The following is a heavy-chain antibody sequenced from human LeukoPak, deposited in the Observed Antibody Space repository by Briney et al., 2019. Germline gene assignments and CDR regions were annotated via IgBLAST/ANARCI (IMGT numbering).Heavy chain of an antibody. CDR3: ARHVDVIAGYYIDY. CDR1: GYNFTNYW. D-gene: IGHD3-10*01. J-gene: IGHJ4*02. V-gene: IGHV5-51*01. CDR2: IYPGDSDA. Sequence: GESLKISCSGSGYNFTNYWIAWVRQMPGKGLEGRVVIYPGDSDARYSPSLQGQVTISVDKSVSTAYLQWSGLKASDTAVYYCARHVDVIAGYYIDYWGQGTLVTVSS.